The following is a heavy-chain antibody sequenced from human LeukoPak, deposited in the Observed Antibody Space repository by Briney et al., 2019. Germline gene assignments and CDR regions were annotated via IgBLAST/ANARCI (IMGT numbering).Heavy chain of an antibody. J-gene: IGHJ4*02. CDR1: GGSISSYY. CDR3: ARRATSGPPYYLDY. CDR2: IHYSGSI. Sequence: SETLSLTCTVSGGSISSYYWSWIRQPPGKGLEWIGYIHYSGSINYNPSLKSRVTMLVDTSNNHFSLRLSSVTAADTAIYYCARRATSGPPYYLDYWGQGILVTVSS. D-gene: IGHD1-26*01. V-gene: IGHV4-59*08.